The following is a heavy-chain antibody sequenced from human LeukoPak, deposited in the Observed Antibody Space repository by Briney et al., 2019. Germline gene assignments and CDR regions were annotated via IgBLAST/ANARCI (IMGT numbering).Heavy chain of an antibody. J-gene: IGHJ4*02. CDR1: GYTFTANF. Sequence: GASVTVSCKASGYTFTANFIYWVRQAPGQGLEWMGWINPNSGGTNYAQNFQGRITMTRDTSISTEYMELSRLRSDDTAVYYCAREGDFYDFWSGYCDYWGQGTLVTVSS. CDR2: INPNSGGT. D-gene: IGHD3-3*01. V-gene: IGHV1-2*02. CDR3: AREGDFYDFWSGYCDY.